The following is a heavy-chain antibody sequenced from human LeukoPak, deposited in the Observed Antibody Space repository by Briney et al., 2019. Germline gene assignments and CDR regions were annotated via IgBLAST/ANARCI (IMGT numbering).Heavy chain of an antibody. CDR1: GFTFSSYG. CDR3: AKDPREQQLERLPNYYFDY. V-gene: IGHV3-30*02. J-gene: IGHJ4*02. D-gene: IGHD6-13*01. CDR2: IRYDGSNK. Sequence: PGGSLRLSCAASGFTFSSYGMHWVRQAPGKGLEWVAFIRYDGSNKYYADSVKGRFTISRDNSKNTLYLQMNSLRAEDTAVYYCAKDPREQQLERLPNYYFDYWGQGTLVTVSS.